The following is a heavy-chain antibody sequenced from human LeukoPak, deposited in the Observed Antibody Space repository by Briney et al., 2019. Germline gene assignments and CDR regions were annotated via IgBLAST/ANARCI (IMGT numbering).Heavy chain of an antibody. CDR2: IRYDGTNK. V-gene: IGHV3-30*02. D-gene: IGHD4-17*01. CDR1: GFTFSSYG. J-gene: IGHJ4*02. Sequence: GGSLRLSCAASGFTFSSYGMHWVRQAPGKGLEWVAFIRYDGTNKYYADSMMGRFTISRDNSKNTLYLQMNSLRVEDTAVYYCAKDNYYGDYEVTSIFGVDWGQGTLVTVSS. CDR3: AKDNYYGDYEVTSIFGVD.